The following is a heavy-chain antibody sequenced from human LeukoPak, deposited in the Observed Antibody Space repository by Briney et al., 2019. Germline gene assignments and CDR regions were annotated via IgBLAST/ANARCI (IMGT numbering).Heavy chain of an antibody. CDR2: IRGIDDIT. D-gene: IGHD3-22*01. Sequence: GGSLRPSCAASGFTFNSYAMSWVRQAPGKGLEWVSTIRGIDDITYYADSVKGRFTISRGNSKNTLYLQMNSLRAEDTALYYCASISTYYFDSRSGYWGQGTLVTVSS. CDR3: ASISTYYFDSRSGY. J-gene: IGHJ4*02. V-gene: IGHV3-23*01. CDR1: GFTFNSYA.